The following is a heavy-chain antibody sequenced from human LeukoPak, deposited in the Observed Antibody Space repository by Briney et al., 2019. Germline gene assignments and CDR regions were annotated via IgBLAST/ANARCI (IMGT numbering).Heavy chain of an antibody. CDR1: GYTFTSCA. J-gene: IGHJ5*02. CDR3: ARSFSSSWYNDLNWFDP. Sequence: ASVKVSCKASGYTFTSCAISWVRQAPGQGLEWMGWISAYNGNTNYAQKFQGRVTMTRDTSISTAYMELSRLRSDDTAVYYCARSFSSSWYNDLNWFDPWGQGTLVTVSS. CDR2: ISAYNGNT. D-gene: IGHD6-13*01. V-gene: IGHV1-18*01.